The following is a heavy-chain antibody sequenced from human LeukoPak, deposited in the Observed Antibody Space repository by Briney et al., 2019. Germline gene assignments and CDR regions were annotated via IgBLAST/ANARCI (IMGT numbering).Heavy chain of an antibody. J-gene: IGHJ4*02. CDR2: ISSSSSYI. CDR1: GFTFSSYS. D-gene: IGHD4-17*01. V-gene: IGHV3-21*01. Sequence: PGRTLRLSCAASGFTFSSYSMNWVRQAPGKGLKWVSSISSSSSYIYYADSVKGRFTISRDNAKNSLYLQMNSLRAEDTAVYYCARNPYYGDSGFDYWGQGTLVTVSS. CDR3: ARNPYYGDSGFDY.